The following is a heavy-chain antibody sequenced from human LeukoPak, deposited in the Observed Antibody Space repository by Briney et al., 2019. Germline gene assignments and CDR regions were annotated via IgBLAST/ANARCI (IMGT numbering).Heavy chain of an antibody. CDR3: ALCGGDCQYSGGFDY. CDR1: GGSISSGGYS. Sequence: PSQTLSLACAVSGGSISSGGYSWSWIRQPPGKGLEWIGEINHSGSTNYNPSLKSRVTISVDTSKNQFSLKLSSVTAADTAVYYCALCGGDCQYSGGFDYWGQGTLVTVSS. V-gene: IGHV4-30-2*01. D-gene: IGHD2-21*02. J-gene: IGHJ4*02. CDR2: INHSGST.